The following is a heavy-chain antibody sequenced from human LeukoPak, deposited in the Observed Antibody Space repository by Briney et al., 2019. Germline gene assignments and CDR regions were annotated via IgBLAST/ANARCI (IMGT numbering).Heavy chain of an antibody. V-gene: IGHV3-21*01. CDR1: GFTFSSYS. CDR2: ISSSSSYI. Sequence: GGSLRLSCAASGFTFSSYSMNWVRQAPGKGLEWVSSISSSSSYIYYADSVKGRFTISRDNAKNSLYLQMNSLRAEDTAVYYCARDIPAPYYYDSSGYHDAFDIWGQGTMVTVSS. D-gene: IGHD3-22*01. J-gene: IGHJ3*02. CDR3: ARDIPAPYYYDSSGYHDAFDI.